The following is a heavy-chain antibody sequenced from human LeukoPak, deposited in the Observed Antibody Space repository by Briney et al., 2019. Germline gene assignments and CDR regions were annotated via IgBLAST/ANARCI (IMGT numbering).Heavy chain of an antibody. V-gene: IGHV4-31*03. CDR3: ARVPIVVVPAATSPFNYYYYGMDV. CDR1: GGSISSGVYS. D-gene: IGHD2-2*01. CDR2: IYYSGST. Sequence: PSQTLSLTCTVSGGSISSGVYSWSWIRQHPGKGLEWIGYIYYSGSTYYNPSLKSRVTISVDTSKNQFSLKLSSVTAADTAVYYCARVPIVVVPAATSPFNYYYYGMDVWGQGTTVTVSS. J-gene: IGHJ6*02.